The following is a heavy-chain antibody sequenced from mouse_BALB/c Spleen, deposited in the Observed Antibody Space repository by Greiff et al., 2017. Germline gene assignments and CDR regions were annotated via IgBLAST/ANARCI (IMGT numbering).Heavy chain of an antibody. Sequence: QVQLQQSGPGLVQPSQSLSITCTVSGFSLTSYGVHWVRQSPGKGLEWMGVIWRGGSTDYNAAFISRLSISKDNSKSQVFFKMNSLQADDTAIYYCARAYYRCDVDYSMDYWGQGTSVTVSS. CDR1: GFSLTSYG. D-gene: IGHD2-14*01. J-gene: IGHJ4*01. CDR3: ARAYYRCDVDYSMDY. V-gene: IGHV2-4-1*01. CDR2: IWRGGST.